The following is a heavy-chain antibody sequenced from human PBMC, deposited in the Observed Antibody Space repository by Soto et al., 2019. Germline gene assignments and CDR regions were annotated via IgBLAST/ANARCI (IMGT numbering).Heavy chain of an antibody. CDR2: ISAYNGNT. Sequence: ASVKLSCKACGYTFTSYGISWVRQAPEQGLEWMGWISAYNGNTNYAQKLQGRVTMTTDTSTSTAYMELRSLRSDDTAVYYCARFYCSGGSCYSGYYYYYGMDVWGQGTTVTVSS. CDR3: ARFYCSGGSCYSGYYYYYGMDV. D-gene: IGHD2-15*01. J-gene: IGHJ6*02. V-gene: IGHV1-18*04. CDR1: GYTFTSYG.